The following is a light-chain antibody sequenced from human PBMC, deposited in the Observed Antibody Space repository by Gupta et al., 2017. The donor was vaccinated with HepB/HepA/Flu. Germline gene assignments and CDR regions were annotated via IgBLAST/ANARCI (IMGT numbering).Light chain of an antibody. V-gene: IGKV2-28*01. J-gene: IGKJ2*04. Sequence: DIVMTQSPLFLAVTPGEPASMSCTSSQSLLHESGHNYMDWYLQRPGQSPQVLIYLGSKRASGVSDRFSGSGSGKDFKLNSSRGEDEDVGVYYGIQDLPLCIFGQGTKLDIK. CDR3: IQDLPLCI. CDR2: LGS. CDR1: QSLLHESGHNY.